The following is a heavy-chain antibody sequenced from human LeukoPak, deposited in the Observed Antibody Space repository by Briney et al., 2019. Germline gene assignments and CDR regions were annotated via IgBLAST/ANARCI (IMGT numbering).Heavy chain of an antibody. CDR3: ARGTTMTPGIDF. CDR1: GFTFNNYW. D-gene: IGHD3-22*01. CDR2: INQDGSDK. J-gene: IGHJ4*02. Sequence: GGSLRLSCAASGFTFNNYWMNWVRQAPGKDLEWVANINQDGSDKSYVDSAKGRFTISRDNAKNSVYLQMNSLRAEDTAVYYCARGTTMTPGIDFWGQGTLVTVSS. V-gene: IGHV3-7*03.